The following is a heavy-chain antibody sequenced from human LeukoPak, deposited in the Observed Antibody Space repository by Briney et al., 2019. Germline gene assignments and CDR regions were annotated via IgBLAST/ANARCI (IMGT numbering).Heavy chain of an antibody. V-gene: IGHV4-39*07. J-gene: IGHJ4*02. CDR1: GGSISSSSSY. Sequence: SQTLSLTCTVSGGSISSSSSYWGWIRQPPGKGLEWIGSIYYSGSSFDNPALKSRVTISVDTSKNQFSLKLSSVTAADTAVYYCARAYDYVWGSYGYWGQGTLVTVSS. CDR3: ARAYDYVWGSYGY. CDR2: IYYSGSS. D-gene: IGHD3-16*01.